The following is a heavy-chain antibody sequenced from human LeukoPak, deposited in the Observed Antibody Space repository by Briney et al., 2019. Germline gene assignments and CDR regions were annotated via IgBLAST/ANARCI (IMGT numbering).Heavy chain of an antibody. CDR1: GFTFSSYW. D-gene: IGHD5-12*01. CDR3: AREGLIGYRFQWIDS. CDR2: IKQDGSVK. J-gene: IGHJ5*01. V-gene: IGHV3-7*01. Sequence: GGSLRLSCAASGFTFSSYWMSWVRQAPGKGPEWVANIKQDGSVKYYVDSVKGRLTISRDNAKNSLYLQMNSLRAEDTAVYYCAREGLIGYRFQWIDSWGQGSLVAVSS.